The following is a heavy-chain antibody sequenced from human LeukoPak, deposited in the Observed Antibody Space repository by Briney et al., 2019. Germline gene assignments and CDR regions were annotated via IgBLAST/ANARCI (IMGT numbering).Heavy chain of an antibody. V-gene: IGHV1-2*02. J-gene: IGHJ4*02. D-gene: IGHD2-15*01. CDR3: AKGYCSGGSCYQDY. CDR2: INPNSGGT. Sequence: ASVKASCKASGYTFTGYYMHWVRQAPGQGLEWMGWINPNSGGTNYAQKFQGRVTMTRDTSISTAYMELSRLRSDDTAVYYCAKGYCSGGSCYQDYWGQGTLVTVSS. CDR1: GYTFTGYY.